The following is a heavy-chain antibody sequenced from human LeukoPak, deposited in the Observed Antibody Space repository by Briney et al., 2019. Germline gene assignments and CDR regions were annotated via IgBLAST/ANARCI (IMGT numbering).Heavy chain of an antibody. CDR2: VSGTGTST. Sequence: GGSLRLSCKASGFTFHNYAMTWVRQAPGKGLDWVSTVSGTGTSTFYADSVKVRATISRDNSKNMLYLQMSSLRAEDTAVYYCAREHYGPDYWGQGTLVTVSS. D-gene: IGHD4-17*01. CDR1: GFTFHNYA. V-gene: IGHV3-23*01. CDR3: AREHYGPDY. J-gene: IGHJ4*02.